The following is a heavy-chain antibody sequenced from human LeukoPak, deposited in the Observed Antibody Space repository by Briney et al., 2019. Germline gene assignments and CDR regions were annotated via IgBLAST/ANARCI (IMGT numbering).Heavy chain of an antibody. Sequence: GGSLRLSCAASGFTFSTYGLHWIRQAPGKGLEWVAVISYDGRNQYYADSVKGRFSISRDNSKNTLYLQMNSLRAEDTAVYYCAKGGLYYYGSGMVWGQGTLVTVSS. CDR3: AKGGLYYYGSGMV. D-gene: IGHD3-10*01. J-gene: IGHJ4*02. CDR2: ISYDGRNQ. V-gene: IGHV3-30*18. CDR1: GFTFSTYG.